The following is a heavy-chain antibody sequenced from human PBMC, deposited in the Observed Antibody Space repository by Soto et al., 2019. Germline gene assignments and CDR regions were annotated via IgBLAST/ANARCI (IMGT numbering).Heavy chain of an antibody. Sequence: EVQLVESGGGLVQPGGSLRLSCAASGFTFSSYSMNWVRQAPGKGLEWVSYISSSSSTIYYADSVKGRFTISRDNAKNSLYLQMNSLRDEDTAVYYCARGRYSGSYFGVNAMDVWGQGTTVTVSS. CDR1: GFTFSSYS. CDR2: ISSSSSTI. J-gene: IGHJ6*02. V-gene: IGHV3-48*02. CDR3: ARGRYSGSYFGVNAMDV. D-gene: IGHD1-26*01.